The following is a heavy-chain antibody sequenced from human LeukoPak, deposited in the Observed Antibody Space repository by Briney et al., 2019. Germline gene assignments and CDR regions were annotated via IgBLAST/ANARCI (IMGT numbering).Heavy chain of an antibody. Sequence: GGSLRLSCAASGFTFSSYAMSWVRQAPGKGLEWVSAISGSGGGTYYADSVKGRFTISRDNSKNTLYLQMNSLRAEDTAVYYCAKEGQITMIVVVTSTDYWGQGTLVTVSS. J-gene: IGHJ4*02. CDR3: AKEGQITMIVVVTSTDY. D-gene: IGHD3-22*01. CDR2: ISGSGGGT. CDR1: GFTFSSYA. V-gene: IGHV3-23*01.